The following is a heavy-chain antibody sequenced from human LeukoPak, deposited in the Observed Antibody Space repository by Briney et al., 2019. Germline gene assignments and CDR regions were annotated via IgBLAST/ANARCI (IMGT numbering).Heavy chain of an antibody. CDR3: AKVLYYDILTGYYRIFDY. J-gene: IGHJ4*02. CDR2: ISGSGGST. Sequence: GGSLRLSCAASGFTFSSYAMSWVRQAPGKGLEWVSAISGSGGSTYYADSVKGRFTISRDNSKNTLYLQMNSPRAEDTAVYYCAKVLYYDILTGYYRIFDYWGQGTLVTVSS. V-gene: IGHV3-23*01. D-gene: IGHD3-9*01. CDR1: GFTFSSYA.